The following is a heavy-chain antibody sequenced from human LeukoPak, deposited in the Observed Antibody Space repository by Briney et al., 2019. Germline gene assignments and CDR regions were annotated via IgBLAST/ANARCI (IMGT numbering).Heavy chain of an antibody. CDR3: AEAPRTIVVLDAFDI. CDR1: GFTFDDYA. Sequence: GRSLRLSCAASGFTSGFTFDDYAMHWVRQAPGKGLEWVSGISWNSGSIGYADSVKGRFTISRDNAKNSLYLQMNSLRVEDTALYYCAEAPRTIVVLDAFDIWGQGTMVTVSS. V-gene: IGHV3-9*01. D-gene: IGHD3-22*01. CDR2: ISWNSGSI. J-gene: IGHJ3*02.